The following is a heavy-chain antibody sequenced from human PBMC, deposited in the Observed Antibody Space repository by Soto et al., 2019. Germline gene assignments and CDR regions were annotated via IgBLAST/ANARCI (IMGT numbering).Heavy chain of an antibody. J-gene: IGHJ5*02. V-gene: IGHV4-30-4*01. CDR1: GGSISSGDYY. CDR3: ARHLGAAGTRTIYLTGFDP. CDR2: IYYSGNT. D-gene: IGHD6-13*01. Sequence: SETLSLTCTVSGGSISSGDYYWSWIRQPPGKGLEWIGYIYYSGNTYYNPSLKSRVTMSVDTTKNQFSLRLSSVTATDTAVYYCARHLGAAGTRTIYLTGFDPWGQGTLVTVSS.